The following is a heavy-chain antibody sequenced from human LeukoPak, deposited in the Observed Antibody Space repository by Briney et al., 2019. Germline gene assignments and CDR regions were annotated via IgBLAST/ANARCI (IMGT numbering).Heavy chain of an antibody. D-gene: IGHD1-26*01. CDR2: IIPIFGTA. J-gene: IGHJ4*02. CDR3: ARGAPLELLFDY. V-gene: IGHV1-69*05. Sequence: SVKVSCKASGYTFTSYYMHWVRQAPGQGLEWMGRIIPIFGTANYAQKFQGRVTITTDESTSTAYMELSSLRSEDTAVYYCARGAPLELLFDYWGQGTLVTVSS. CDR1: GYTFTSYY.